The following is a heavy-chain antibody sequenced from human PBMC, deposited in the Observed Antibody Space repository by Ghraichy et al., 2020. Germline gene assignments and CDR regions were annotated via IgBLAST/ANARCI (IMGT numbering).Heavy chain of an antibody. J-gene: IGHJ5*02. Sequence: SETLSLTCTVSGGSISSSSYYWGWIRQPPGKGLEWIGSIYYSGSTYYNPSLKSRVTISVDTSKNQFSLKLSSVTAADTAVYYCATLYDSSGLWFDPWGQGTLVTVSS. D-gene: IGHD3-22*01. CDR1: GGSISSSSYY. CDR2: IYYSGST. CDR3: ATLYDSSGLWFDP. V-gene: IGHV4-39*01.